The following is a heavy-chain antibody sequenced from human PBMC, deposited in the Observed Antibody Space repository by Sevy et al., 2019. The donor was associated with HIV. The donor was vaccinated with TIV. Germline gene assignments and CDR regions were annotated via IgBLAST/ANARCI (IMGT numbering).Heavy chain of an antibody. D-gene: IGHD3-10*01. CDR3: AREGGRFYYFDY. V-gene: IGHV4-30-2*01. CDR2: IYHSGST. J-gene: IGHJ4*02. Sequence: SETLSLTCAVSGGSISSGGFSWSWIRQPPGKGLEWIGYIYHSGSTYYHPSLKSRVTISVDRSKNQFSLKLSSVTAADTAVYYCAREGGRFYYFDYWGQGTLVTVSS. CDR1: GGSISSGGFS.